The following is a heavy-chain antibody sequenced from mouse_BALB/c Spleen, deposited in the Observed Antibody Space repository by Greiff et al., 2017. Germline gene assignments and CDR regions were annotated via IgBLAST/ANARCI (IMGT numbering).Heavy chain of an antibody. V-gene: IGHV2-6-4*01. D-gene: IGHD1-1*01. J-gene: IGHJ2*01. CDR2: IWGGGST. CDR1: GFSLSRYS. Sequence: VMLVESGPGLVAPSQSLSITCTVSGFSLSRYSVHWVRQPPGKGLEWLGMIWGGGSTDYNSALKSRLSISKDNSKSQVFLKMNSLQTDDTAMYYCAREISLYYYGSSLYFDYWGQGTTRTVSS. CDR3: AREISLYYYGSSLYFDY.